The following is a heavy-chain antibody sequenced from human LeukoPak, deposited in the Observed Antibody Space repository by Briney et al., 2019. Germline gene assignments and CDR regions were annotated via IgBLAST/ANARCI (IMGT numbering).Heavy chain of an antibody. CDR3: ARRIGWEQQLVLLDAFDI. CDR1: GYSFTSYW. D-gene: IGHD6-13*01. CDR2: IYPGDSDT. V-gene: IGHV5-51*01. Sequence: GESLKISCKGSGYSFTSYWIGWVRQMPGKGLEWMGIIYPGDSDTRYSPSFQGQVTISADKSISTAYLQWSSLKASDTAMYYCARRIGWEQQLVLLDAFDIWGQGTMVTVSS. J-gene: IGHJ3*02.